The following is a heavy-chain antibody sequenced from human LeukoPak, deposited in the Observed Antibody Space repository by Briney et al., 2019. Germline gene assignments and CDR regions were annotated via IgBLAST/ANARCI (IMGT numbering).Heavy chain of an antibody. CDR1: GGSISSSSYY. CDR3: ARGGYYGDYGMDV. D-gene: IGHD3-10*01. CDR2: IYYSGST. Sequence: SETLSLTCTVSGGSISSSSYYGGWIRQPPGKGLEWIGSIYYSGSTYYNPSLKSRVTISVDTSKNQFSLKLSSVTAADTAVYYCARGGYYGDYGMDVWGQGTTVTVSS. J-gene: IGHJ6*02. V-gene: IGHV4-39*07.